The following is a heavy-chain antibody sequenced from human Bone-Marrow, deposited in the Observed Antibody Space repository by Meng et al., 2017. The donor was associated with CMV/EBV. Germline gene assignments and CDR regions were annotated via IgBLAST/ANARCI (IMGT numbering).Heavy chain of an antibody. V-gene: IGHV4-59*01. D-gene: IGHD3-22*01. CDR3: ARDTYYYETGHFAD. CDR1: GGSISSYY. J-gene: IGHJ4*02. Sequence: SETLSLTCTVSGGSISSYYWSWIRQPPGKGLEWIGYIYYSGSTNYNPSLKSRVTISVDTSKNQFSLKLSSVTAADTAVYYCARDTYYYETGHFADWGQGTLVTVAS. CDR2: IYYSGST.